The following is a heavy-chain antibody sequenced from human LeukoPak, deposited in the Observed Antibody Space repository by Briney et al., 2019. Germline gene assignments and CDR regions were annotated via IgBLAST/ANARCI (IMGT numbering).Heavy chain of an antibody. Sequence: SETLSLTCTVSGDSSSSYYWSWIRQSPGKGLEWIGYIYHSGSTNYNPSPKSRVIISVDTSNNQFSLKLTSVTAADTAVYYCAREYSGFDYWGQGTLVTVSS. CDR1: GDSSSSYY. CDR3: AREYSGFDY. D-gene: IGHD5-12*01. J-gene: IGHJ4*02. V-gene: IGHV4-59*01. CDR2: IYHSGST.